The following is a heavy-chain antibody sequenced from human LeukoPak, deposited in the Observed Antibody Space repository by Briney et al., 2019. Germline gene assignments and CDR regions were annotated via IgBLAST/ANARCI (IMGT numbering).Heavy chain of an antibody. D-gene: IGHD2-2*01. CDR2: ISSSSSYI. Sequence: PGGSLRLPCAASGFTFSSYSMNWVRQAPGKGLEWVSSISSSSSYIYYADSVKGRFTISRDNAKNSLYLQMNSLRAEDTAVYYCARDFGLVPAAMSYFQHWGQGTLVTVSS. CDR1: GFTFSSYS. CDR3: ARDFGLVPAAMSYFQH. J-gene: IGHJ1*01. V-gene: IGHV3-21*01.